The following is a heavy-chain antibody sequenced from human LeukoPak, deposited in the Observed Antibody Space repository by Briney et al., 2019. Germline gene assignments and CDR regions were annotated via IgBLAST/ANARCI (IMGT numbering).Heavy chain of an antibody. J-gene: IGHJ4*02. D-gene: IGHD3-10*01. Sequence: PSETLSLTCTVSGGSISSSSYYWGWIRQPPGKGLEWIGSIYYSGSTYYNPSLKSRVTISVDTSKNQFSLKLSSVTAADTAVYYCARHSPPNYYGSGNHFDYWGQGTLVTVSS. CDR3: ARHSPPNYYGSGNHFDY. CDR2: IYYSGST. V-gene: IGHV4-39*01. CDR1: GGSISSSSYY.